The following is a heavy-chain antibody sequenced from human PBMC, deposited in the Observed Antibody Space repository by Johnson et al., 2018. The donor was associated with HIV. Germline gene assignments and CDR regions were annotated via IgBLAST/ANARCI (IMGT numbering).Heavy chain of an antibody. J-gene: IGHJ3*02. CDR3: GRDLPGSSDDYAFDI. Sequence: QVQLLESGGGVVQPGRSLRLSCAASGLTFSNYGMHWVRQAPGKGLEWVAVISYDGSNKYYADSVKGRFTISRDNSKNTLYLQMNSLRAEDTAVYHCGRDLPGSSDDYAFDIWGQGTMVTVSS. CDR2: ISYDGSNK. V-gene: IGHV3-30*19. D-gene: IGHD5-12*01. CDR1: GLTFSNYG.